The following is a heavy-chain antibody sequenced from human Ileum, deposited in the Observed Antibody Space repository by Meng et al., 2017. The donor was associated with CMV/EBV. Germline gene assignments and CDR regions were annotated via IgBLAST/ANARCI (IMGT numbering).Heavy chain of an antibody. V-gene: IGHV2-5*01. CDR2: VFWNGDE. Sequence: TRGVGVGWSRQPPGKALGWLAVVFWNGDERCSPSLKSGLTIIKDTSKNQVFLTMTNMDPVDTATFYCARTAKARTSYYDIFDSWGQGTLVTVSS. CDR1: TRGVG. J-gene: IGHJ4*02. CDR3: ARTAKARTSYYDIFDS. D-gene: IGHD3-22*01.